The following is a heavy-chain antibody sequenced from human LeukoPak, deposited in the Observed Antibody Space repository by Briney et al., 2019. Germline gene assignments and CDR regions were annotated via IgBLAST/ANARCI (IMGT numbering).Heavy chain of an antibody. CDR2: ISGSGGST. V-gene: IGHV3-23*01. CDR3: AKDQGSTFDY. Sequence: GGSLRLPCAASGFTFSSYGMSWVRQAPGKGLEWVSAISGSGGSTYYADSVKGRFTISRDNSKNTLYLQMNSLRAEDTAVYYCAKDQGSTFDYWGQGTLVTVSS. D-gene: IGHD5/OR15-5a*01. J-gene: IGHJ4*02. CDR1: GFTFSSYG.